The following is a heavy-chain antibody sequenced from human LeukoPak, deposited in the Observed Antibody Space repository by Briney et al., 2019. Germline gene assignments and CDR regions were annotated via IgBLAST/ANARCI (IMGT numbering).Heavy chain of an antibody. CDR3: ARGDFWSGAPTD. D-gene: IGHD3-3*01. Sequence: SETLSLTCTVSGGSISRYYWSWIGQPPGTGLEWIGYIYYTGRADYNPSLKSRVSMSVDTSKNQFSLRVNSMTAADTAVYYCARGDFWSGAPTDWGQGTLVTVSS. J-gene: IGHJ4*02. CDR1: GGSISRYY. CDR2: IYYTGRA. V-gene: IGHV4-59*01.